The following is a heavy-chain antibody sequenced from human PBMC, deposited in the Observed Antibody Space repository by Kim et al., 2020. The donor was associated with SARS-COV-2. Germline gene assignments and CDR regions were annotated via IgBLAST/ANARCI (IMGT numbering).Heavy chain of an antibody. J-gene: IGHJ4*02. V-gene: IGHV6-1*01. D-gene: IGHD2-15*01. CDR3: ARGADCSGGSCYS. Sequence: YAVSVKSRITINPDTSKNQFSLQLNSVTPEDTAVYYCARGADCSGGSCYSWGQGTLVTVSS.